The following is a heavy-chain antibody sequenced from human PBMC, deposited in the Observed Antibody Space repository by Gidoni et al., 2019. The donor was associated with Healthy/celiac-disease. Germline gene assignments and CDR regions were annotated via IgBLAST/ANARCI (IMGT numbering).Heavy chain of an antibody. V-gene: IGHV3-23*01. CDR2: ISGSGGST. D-gene: IGHD3-22*01. CDR1: GFTFSSYA. Sequence: EVQLLESGGGLVQPGGSLSLSCAASGFTFSSYAMSWVRQAPGKGLEWVSAISGSGGSTYYADSVKGRFTIARDNSKNTLYLQMNSLRAEDTAVYYCAKSKAIVVPPYYFDYWGQGTLVTVSS. J-gene: IGHJ4*02. CDR3: AKSKAIVVPPYYFDY.